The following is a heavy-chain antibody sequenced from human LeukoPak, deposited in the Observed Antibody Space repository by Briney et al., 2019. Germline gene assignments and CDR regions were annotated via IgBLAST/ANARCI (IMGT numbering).Heavy chain of an antibody. V-gene: IGHV3-30-3*01. J-gene: IGHJ4*02. Sequence: GGSLRLSCAVSGFTFSNYAMHWVRQAPGKGLEWVAVISYDGSNKYYADSLKGRFTISRDNSKNTMYLQMNSLRAEDTAVYFCARDPLLSDQGGCFDSWGQGTLVTVSS. CDR2: ISYDGSNK. CDR3: ARDPLLSDQGGCFDS. CDR1: GFTFSNYA. D-gene: IGHD3-10*01.